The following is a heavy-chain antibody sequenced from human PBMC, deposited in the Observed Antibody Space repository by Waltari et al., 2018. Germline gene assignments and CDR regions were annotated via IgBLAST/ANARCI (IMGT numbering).Heavy chain of an antibody. Sequence: QVQLVQSGAEVKKPGASVKVSCKASGYTFTSYAMHWVRQAPGQRLEWMGCINAGNGNTKYSQKFQGRVTITRDTSASTAYMELSSLRSEDTAVYYCARTKYYYDSSGYYSYWGQGTLVTVSS. CDR2: INAGNGNT. D-gene: IGHD3-22*01. J-gene: IGHJ4*02. CDR1: GYTFTSYA. V-gene: IGHV1-3*01. CDR3: ARTKYYYDSSGYYSY.